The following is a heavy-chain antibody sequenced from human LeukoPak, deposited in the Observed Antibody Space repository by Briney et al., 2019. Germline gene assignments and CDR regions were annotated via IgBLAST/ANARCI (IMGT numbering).Heavy chain of an antibody. D-gene: IGHD3-10*01. CDR3: ARGHRWFGELQWAY. Sequence: KPSETLSLTCAVYGGSFSGYYWSWIRQPPGKGLEWIGEINHSGSTNYNPSLKSRVTISVDTSKNQFSLKLSSVTAADTAVYYCARGHRWFGELQWAYWGQGTLVTASS. V-gene: IGHV4-34*01. CDR1: GGSFSGYY. J-gene: IGHJ4*02. CDR2: INHSGST.